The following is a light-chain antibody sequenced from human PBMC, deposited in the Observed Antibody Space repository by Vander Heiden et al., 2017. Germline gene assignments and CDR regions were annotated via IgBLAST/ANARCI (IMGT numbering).Light chain of an antibody. J-gene: IGKJ4*01. CDR2: DAS. V-gene: IGKV3-11*01. CDR1: QSVSSY. CDR3: QQRGNWPLT. Sequence: DIVLTQSPATLSLSPGERATLSCRASQSVSSYLVWYQQKPGQAPRLLIYDASNRATGIPPRFSGSGSGTDFTLTISSLEPEDFAVYYCQQRGNWPLTFGGGTKVEIK.